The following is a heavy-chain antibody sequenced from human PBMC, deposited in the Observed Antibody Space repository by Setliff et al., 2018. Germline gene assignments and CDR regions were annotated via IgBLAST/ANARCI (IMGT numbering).Heavy chain of an antibody. V-gene: IGHV1-18*01. CDR2: ISAYNGNT. CDR1: GYTFISYG. D-gene: IGHD1-26*01. J-gene: IGHJ4*02. CDR3: ARGRTVGATNRHRLYYFDY. Sequence: ASVKVSCKASGYTFISYGISWVRQAPGQGLEWMGWISAYNGNTNYAQKLQGRVTMTTDTSTSTAYMELRSLRSDDTAVYYCARGRTVGATNRHRLYYFDYWGQGTLVTVSS.